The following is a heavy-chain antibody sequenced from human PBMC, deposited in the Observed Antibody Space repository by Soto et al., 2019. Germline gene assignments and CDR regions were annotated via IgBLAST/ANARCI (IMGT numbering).Heavy chain of an antibody. CDR3: TTGNHTVTRVCAFYI. CDR2: IQRKSDGGTA. D-gene: IGHD4-4*01. CDR1: GFTFNNVW. J-gene: IGHJ3*02. V-gene: IGHV3-15*07. Sequence: HGGSLRLSCAASGFTFNNVWMNWVRQAPGKGLEWVGRIQRKSDGGTADYAAPVKGRFTISRDDSKNTLYLQMNSLKTDDTAVYYCTTGNHTVTRVCAFYIWGQGTTVTVSS.